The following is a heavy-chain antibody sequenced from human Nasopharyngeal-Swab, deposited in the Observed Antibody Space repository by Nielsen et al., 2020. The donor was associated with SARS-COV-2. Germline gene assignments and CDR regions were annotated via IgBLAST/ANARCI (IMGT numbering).Heavy chain of an antibody. D-gene: IGHD4-23*01. CDR3: ARLNGGASWWFDP. Sequence: GESLLISCLASGYCFTTYWIGWVGQMPGKGLEWMGIIFPGDSDTKYSPSFQGHVTISADKSINTAYLQWSSLRASDTAMYYCARLNGGASWWFDPWGQGALVTVSS. J-gene: IGHJ5*02. CDR1: GYCFTTYW. V-gene: IGHV5-51*01. CDR2: IFPGDSDT.